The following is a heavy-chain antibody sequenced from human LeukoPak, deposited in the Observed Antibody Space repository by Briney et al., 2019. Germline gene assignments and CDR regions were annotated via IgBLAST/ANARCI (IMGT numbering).Heavy chain of an antibody. CDR3: VRGRGTAVTTGNWFDP. Sequence: PSETLSLTCTVSGGSISSGNYYWNWIRQPPGKGLECIGYIHYSGSTYYNPSLKSRVTISVDTSKNQFPLKLSSVTAADTAVYYCVRGRGTAVTTGNWFDPWGQGTLVTVSS. J-gene: IGHJ5*02. V-gene: IGHV4-30-4*01. D-gene: IGHD4-17*01. CDR2: IHYSGST. CDR1: GGSISSGNYY.